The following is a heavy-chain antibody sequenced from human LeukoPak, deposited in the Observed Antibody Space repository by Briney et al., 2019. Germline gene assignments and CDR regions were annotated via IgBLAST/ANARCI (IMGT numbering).Heavy chain of an antibody. CDR1: GYSFTTYW. J-gene: IGHJ4*02. Sequence: GGSLQISFKGSGYSFTTYWIAWVRPRPGRGVEWMGIISPDDSGIRYSPSFRGQVTISAAKSPSTAYLQWSRLKASDTAIYYCARHEGSGSYYSYWGQGTLVTVSS. D-gene: IGHD1-26*01. CDR2: ISPDDSGI. V-gene: IGHV5-51*01. CDR3: ARHEGSGSYYSY.